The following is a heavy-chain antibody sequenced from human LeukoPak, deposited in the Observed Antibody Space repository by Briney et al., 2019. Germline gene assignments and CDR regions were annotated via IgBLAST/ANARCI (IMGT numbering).Heavy chain of an antibody. V-gene: IGHV1-69*06. D-gene: IGHD1-26*01. CDR2: IIPIFGTA. J-gene: IGHJ6*03. CDR1: GYTFTSYD. CDR3: AKDSKIVGATFRSYHYMDV. Sequence: GASVKVSCKASGYTFTSYDINWVRQAPGQGLEWMGGIIPIFGTANYAQKFQGRVTITADKSTSTAYMELSSLRSEDTAVYYCAKDSKIVGATFRSYHYMDVWGKGTAVTVSS.